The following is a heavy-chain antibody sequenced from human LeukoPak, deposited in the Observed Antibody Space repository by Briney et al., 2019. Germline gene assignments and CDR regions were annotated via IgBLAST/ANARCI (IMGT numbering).Heavy chain of an antibody. Sequence: GGSLRLSCAASGFTFSSYAMSWVRQAPGKGLEWVSAISGSGGSTYYADSVKGRFTISRDNSKNTLYLQMNSLRAEDTAVYYCAKKRGARLRYFDWLLYFDYWGQGTLVTVSS. CDR2: ISGSGGST. J-gene: IGHJ4*02. CDR1: GFTFSSYA. V-gene: IGHV3-23*01. CDR3: AKKRGARLRYFDWLLYFDY. D-gene: IGHD3-9*01.